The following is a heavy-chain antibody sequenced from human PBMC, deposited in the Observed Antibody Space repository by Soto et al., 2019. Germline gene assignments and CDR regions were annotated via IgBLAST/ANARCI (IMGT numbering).Heavy chain of an antibody. CDR3: AHRRGGYNWDDGYFAY. Sequence: QITLKESGPTLVKPTQTLTLTCTFSGFSISTSGVGVGWIRQPPGKALEWLAFTYWDDDNRYNPSLKSRLTVAKDTSKTLVVLVMTSMDPVDTATYYCAHRRGGYNWDDGYFAYWGQGTLVTVSS. J-gene: IGHJ4*02. CDR1: GFSISTSGVG. V-gene: IGHV2-5*02. CDR2: TYWDDDN. D-gene: IGHD1-20*01.